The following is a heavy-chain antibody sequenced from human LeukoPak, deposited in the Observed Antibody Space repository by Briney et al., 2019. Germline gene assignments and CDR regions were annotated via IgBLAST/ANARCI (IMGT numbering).Heavy chain of an antibody. CDR1: GYTFTSYG. CDR3: ARVLRTGWYYGSGSYLAY. J-gene: IGHJ4*02. Sequence: ASVKVSCKASGYTFTSYGISWVRQAPGQGLEWMGWISAYNGNTNYAQKLQERVTMTTDTSTSTDYMELRSLRSDDAAVYYCARVLRTGWYYGSGSYLAYWGQGTLVTVSS. V-gene: IGHV1-18*01. CDR2: ISAYNGNT. D-gene: IGHD3-10*01.